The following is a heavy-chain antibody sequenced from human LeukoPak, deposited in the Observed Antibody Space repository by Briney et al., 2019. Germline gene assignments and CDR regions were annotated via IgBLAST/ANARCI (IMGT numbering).Heavy chain of an antibody. CDR2: IYTSGST. CDR1: GGSFSGYY. V-gene: IGHV4-4*07. D-gene: IGHD3-22*01. CDR3: ARDYLDSSGYYYRN. Sequence: KTSETLSLTCAVYGGSFSGYYWSWIRQPAGKGLEWIGRIYTSGSTNYNPSLKSRVTMSVDTSKNQFSLKLSSVTAADTAVYYCARDYLDSSGYYYRNWGQGTLVTVSS. J-gene: IGHJ4*02.